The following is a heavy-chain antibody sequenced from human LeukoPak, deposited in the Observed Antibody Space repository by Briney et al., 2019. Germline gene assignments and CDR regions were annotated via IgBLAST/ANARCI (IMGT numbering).Heavy chain of an antibody. CDR3: AKDWYPVTTVTTTHWFDP. Sequence: GGSLRLSCAASGFTFSSYAMNWVRQAPGKGLEWVSVISGSGGSTYYADSVKGRFTISRDNSKNTLYLQMNSLRAEDTAVYYCAKDWYPVTTVTTTHWFDPWGQGTLVTVSS. D-gene: IGHD4-17*01. CDR1: GFTFSSYA. CDR2: ISGSGGST. V-gene: IGHV3-23*01. J-gene: IGHJ5*02.